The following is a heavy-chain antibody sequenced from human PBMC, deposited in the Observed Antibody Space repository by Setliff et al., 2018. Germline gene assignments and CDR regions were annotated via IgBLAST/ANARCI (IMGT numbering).Heavy chain of an antibody. J-gene: IGHJ4*02. CDR2: NSV. V-gene: IGHV1-18*01. CDR3: ARGPPDFVVVPAAAKFDS. CDR1: GYSFTNYG. D-gene: IGHD2-2*01. Sequence: ASVKVSCKTSGYSFTNYGINWVRQAPGQGLEWMGWNSVYAREFQGSVTMTIDTPTSTAYMELRSLRSDDTAVYYCARGPPDFVVVPAAAKFDSWGQGTLVTVSS.